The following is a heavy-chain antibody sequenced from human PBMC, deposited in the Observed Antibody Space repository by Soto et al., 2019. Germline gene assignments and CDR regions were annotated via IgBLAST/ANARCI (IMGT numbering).Heavy chain of an antibody. CDR3: ARSRSADYSGGYYYYGMDV. Sequence: GGSLRLSCAASGFTFSSYSMNWVRQAPGKGLEWVSSISSSSSYIYYADSVKGRLTISRDNAKNSLYLQMNSLRAEDTAVYYCARSRSADYSGGYYYYGMDVWGQGTTVTVSS. J-gene: IGHJ6*02. D-gene: IGHD4-4*01. CDR2: ISSSSSYI. CDR1: GFTFSSYS. V-gene: IGHV3-21*01.